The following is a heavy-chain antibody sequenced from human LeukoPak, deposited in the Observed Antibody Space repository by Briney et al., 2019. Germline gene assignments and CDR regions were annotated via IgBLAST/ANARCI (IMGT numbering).Heavy chain of an antibody. CDR2: ISGSGGST. CDR3: AKNWVASSWFNWFDP. Sequence: GGSLRLSCAASGFTCSSYAMSWVRQAPGKGLEWVSAISGSGGSTHYADSVKGRFTISRDNSKNTLYLQMNSLRAEDTAVYYCAKNWVASSWFNWFDPWGQGTLVTVSS. CDR1: GFTCSSYA. V-gene: IGHV3-23*01. J-gene: IGHJ5*02. D-gene: IGHD6-13*01.